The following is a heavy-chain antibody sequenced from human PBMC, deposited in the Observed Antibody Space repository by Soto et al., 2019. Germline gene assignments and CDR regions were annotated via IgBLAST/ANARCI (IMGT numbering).Heavy chain of an antibody. CDR3: AFATQGPSPGLVL. J-gene: IGHJ6*02. CDR2: IYPTGTT. V-gene: IGHV4-30-2*06. Sequence: SQTLSLTCTVSAGSICSGGYSWSSIRQSPEKGLEWIGCIYPTGTTYYHPSLKSRVTISVDKSRNQYSMNLTSVTAADTAVAYCAFATQGPSPGLVLWGQGTTVTVSS. CDR1: AGSICSGGYS.